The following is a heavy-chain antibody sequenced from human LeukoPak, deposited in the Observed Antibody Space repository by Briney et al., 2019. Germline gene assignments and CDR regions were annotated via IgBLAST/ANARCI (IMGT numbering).Heavy chain of an antibody. CDR1: GGSFSGYY. V-gene: IGHV4-34*01. J-gene: IGHJ4*02. D-gene: IGHD5-18*01. CDR3: ARVPLYSYGDY. Sequence: SETLSLTCAVYGGSFSGYYWSWIRQPPGKGLEWIGEINHSGSTNYNPSLKSRVTISVDTSKNQFSLKLSSVTAADTAVYYCARVPLYSYGDYWGQGTLVTVSS. CDR2: INHSGST.